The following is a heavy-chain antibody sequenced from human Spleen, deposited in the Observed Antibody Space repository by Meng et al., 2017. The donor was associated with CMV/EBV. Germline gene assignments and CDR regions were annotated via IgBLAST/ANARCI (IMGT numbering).Heavy chain of an antibody. CDR3: ARGDCSGGSCLPHFDY. D-gene: IGHD2-15*01. V-gene: IGHV4-39*07. CDR2: IYYSGST. CDR1: GGSISSSSYY. Sequence: LQVQESGPGLVKPSETLSLTCTVSGGSISSSSYYWGWIRQPPGKGLEWIGSIYYSGSTYYNPSLKSRVTISVDTSKNQFSLKLSSVTAADTAVYYCARGDCSGGSCLPHFDYWGQGTLVTVSS. J-gene: IGHJ4*02.